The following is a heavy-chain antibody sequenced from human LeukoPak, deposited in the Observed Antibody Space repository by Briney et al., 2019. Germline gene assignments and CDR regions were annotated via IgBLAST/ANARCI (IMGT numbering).Heavy chain of an antibody. J-gene: IGHJ4*02. Sequence: PMASVKVSCKASGYTFTSYDINWLRQATGQGPEWMGWMNPNSGATGYAQKFQGRVTITADESTSTAYMELSSLRSEDTAVYYCAREKPDSSGCLDYWGQGTLVTVSS. D-gene: IGHD3-22*01. V-gene: IGHV1-8*01. CDR3: AREKPDSSGCLDY. CDR1: GYTFTSYD. CDR2: MNPNSGAT.